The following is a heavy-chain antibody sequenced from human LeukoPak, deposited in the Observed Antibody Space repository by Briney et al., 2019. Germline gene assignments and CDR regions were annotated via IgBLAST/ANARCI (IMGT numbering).Heavy chain of an antibody. CDR1: GGSISSYY. D-gene: IGHD3-10*01. J-gene: IGHJ4*02. Sequence: SETLSLTCTVSGGSISSYYWSWIRQPPGTGLEWIGYIYYSGSTNYNPSLKSRVTISVDTSKNQFSLKLSSVTAADTALYYCASSFMVRGVIVFDYWGQGTLVTVSS. CDR3: ASSFMVRGVIVFDY. V-gene: IGHV4-59*08. CDR2: IYYSGST.